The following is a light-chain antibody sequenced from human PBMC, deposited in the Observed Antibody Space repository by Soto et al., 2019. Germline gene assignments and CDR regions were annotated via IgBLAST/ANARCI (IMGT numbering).Light chain of an antibody. CDR1: SSDVGGYNY. V-gene: IGLV2-14*01. Sequence: QCALTQPASVSGSPGQSVTISCTGTSSDVGGYNYVSWYQQLPGEAPKLIIYGVTDRPSGVSNRFSGSKSGNTASLTVSGLQAEDEGDYYCSSFAGSATLYVFGIGTKVTVL. CDR2: GVT. CDR3: SSFAGSATLYV. J-gene: IGLJ1*01.